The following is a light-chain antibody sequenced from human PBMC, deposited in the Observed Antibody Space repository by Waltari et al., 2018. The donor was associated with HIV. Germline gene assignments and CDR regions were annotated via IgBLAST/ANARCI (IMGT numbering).Light chain of an antibody. CDR1: QSVGSY. J-gene: IGKJ2*02. CDR2: DAS. Sequence: EIVLTQSPATLSFSPGDRPTLSCRASQSVGSYLACYQQKPGQTPRLLISDASNRATGIPARFSGSGSGTDFTLTISSLEPEDFPIYYCQQCSNWPPCAFGQGTKLEI. CDR3: QQCSNWPPCA. V-gene: IGKV3-11*01.